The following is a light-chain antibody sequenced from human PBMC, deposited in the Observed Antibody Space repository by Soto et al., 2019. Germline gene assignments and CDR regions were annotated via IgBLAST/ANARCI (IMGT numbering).Light chain of an antibody. CDR3: QQYDSYSQS. J-gene: IGKJ2*01. V-gene: IGKV1-5*01. CDR1: QSISSW. Sequence: DIQMTQSPSTLSASVGDRVTITCRASQSISSWLAWYQQKPGKDPKLLIYDASSLESGVPSRFSGSGSGADFTLSISSLQPDDVATYYCQQYDSYSQSFGQGTKLEIK. CDR2: DAS.